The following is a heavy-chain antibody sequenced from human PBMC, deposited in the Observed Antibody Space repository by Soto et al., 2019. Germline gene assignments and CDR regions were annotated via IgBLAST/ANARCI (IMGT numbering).Heavy chain of an antibody. D-gene: IGHD1-1*01. CDR1: GFTFSSYG. CDR3: ARGVGGNWHDPIYYYYYYGMDV. Sequence: SLRLSCAASGFTFSSYGMHWVRQAPGKGLEWVAVIWYDGSNKYYADSVKGRFTISRDNSKNTLYLQMNSLRAEDTAVYYCARGVGGNWHDPIYYYYYYGMDVWGQGT. CDR2: IWYDGSNK. V-gene: IGHV3-33*01. J-gene: IGHJ6*02.